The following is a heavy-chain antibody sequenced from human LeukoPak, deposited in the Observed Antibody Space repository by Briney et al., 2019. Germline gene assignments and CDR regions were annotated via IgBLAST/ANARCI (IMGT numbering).Heavy chain of an antibody. V-gene: IGHV4-59*01. CDR2: IYYSGST. CDR1: GGSISSYY. J-gene: IGHJ4*02. CDR3: ARGYGAGTGYPFDY. Sequence: PSETLSLTCTVSGGSISSYYWSWIRQPPGKGLEWIGYIYYSGSTNYNPSLKSRVTISVDTSKNQFSLKLSSVTAADTAVYYCARGYGAGTGYPFDYWGQGTLVTVSS. D-gene: IGHD3-9*01.